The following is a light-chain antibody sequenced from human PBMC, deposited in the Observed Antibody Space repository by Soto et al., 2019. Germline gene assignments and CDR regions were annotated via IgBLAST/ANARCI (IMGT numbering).Light chain of an antibody. V-gene: IGKV3-11*01. J-gene: IGKJ5*01. CDR1: QTVSSY. CDR3: QQHGDAPIT. Sequence: EIVLTQSPSTLSLSPGERATLSCRASQTVSSYLAWYQQKPGQAPRLLIYETSNRATGVPARFTGSGSGTDFTLAISRVEPQDFAVYFCQQHGDAPITFGQGTRLEI. CDR2: ETS.